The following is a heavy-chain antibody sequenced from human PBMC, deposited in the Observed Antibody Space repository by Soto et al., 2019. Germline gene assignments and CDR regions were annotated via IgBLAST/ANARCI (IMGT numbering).Heavy chain of an antibody. CDR2: IYYSGST. CDR1: GGSISSGGYY. Sequence: QVQLQESGPGLVKPSQTLSLTCTVSGGSISSGGYYWSWIRQHPGKGLEWIGYIYYSGSTYYNPSLKSRVTISVDTSKNQFSRKLSSVTAADTAVYYCARVFRSFGSSWYFDYWGQGTLVTVSS. CDR3: ARVFRSFGSSWYFDY. V-gene: IGHV4-31*03. J-gene: IGHJ4*02. D-gene: IGHD6-13*01.